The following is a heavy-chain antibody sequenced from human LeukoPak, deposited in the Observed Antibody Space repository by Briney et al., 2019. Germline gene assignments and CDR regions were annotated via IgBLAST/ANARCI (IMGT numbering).Heavy chain of an antibody. D-gene: IGHD3-3*01. CDR1: GYSISSGYY. CDR3: ARRPSYDFWSGYLTYYFDY. CDR2: IYHSGST. V-gene: IGHV4-38-2*01. Sequence: SETLSLTCAVSGYSISSGYYWGWIRQPPGKGLEWIRGIYHSGSTYYNPSLKSRVTISVDTSKNQFSLKLSSVTAADTAVYYCARRPSYDFWSGYLTYYFDYWGQGTLVTVSS. J-gene: IGHJ4*02.